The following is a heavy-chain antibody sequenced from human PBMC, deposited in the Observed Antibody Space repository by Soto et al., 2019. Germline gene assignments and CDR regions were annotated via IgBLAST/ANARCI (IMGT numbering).Heavy chain of an antibody. CDR2: ISGSGSNT. Sequence: GSLRLSCAASGFTFSSYAMSWVRQAPGKGLEWVSAISGSGSNTYYADSVKGRFTISRDNSKNTLYLQMNSLRAEDTAVYYCAKEGIMGFSGYFDYWGQGTLVTVSS. CDR3: AKEGIMGFSGYFDY. CDR1: GFTFSSYA. D-gene: IGHD1-26*01. J-gene: IGHJ4*02. V-gene: IGHV3-23*01.